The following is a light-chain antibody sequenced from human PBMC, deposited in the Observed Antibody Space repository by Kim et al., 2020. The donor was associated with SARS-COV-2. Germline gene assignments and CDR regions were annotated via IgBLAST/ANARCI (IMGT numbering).Light chain of an antibody. Sequence: VSQGQTASITCYGDKLGDKYACWYQQKPGQSPVLVIYQDSKRPSGIPERFSGSNSGNTATLTISGTQAMDEADYYCQAWDSSTGVVFGGGTQLTVL. CDR2: QDS. CDR1: KLGDKY. J-gene: IGLJ2*01. CDR3: QAWDSSTGVV. V-gene: IGLV3-1*01.